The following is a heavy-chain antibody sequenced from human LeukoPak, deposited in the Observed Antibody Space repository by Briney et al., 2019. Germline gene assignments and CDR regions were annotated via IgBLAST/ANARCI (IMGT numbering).Heavy chain of an antibody. Sequence: SETLSLTCAVYGGSFSGYYWSWIRQPPGKGLEWIGEINHSGSTNYNPSLKSRVTISVDTSKNQFSLKLSSVTAADTAVYYRASKVGTTSDWFDPWGQGTLVTVSS. D-gene: IGHD1-26*01. J-gene: IGHJ5*02. CDR1: GGSFSGYY. CDR2: INHSGST. CDR3: ASKVGTTSDWFDP. V-gene: IGHV4-34*01.